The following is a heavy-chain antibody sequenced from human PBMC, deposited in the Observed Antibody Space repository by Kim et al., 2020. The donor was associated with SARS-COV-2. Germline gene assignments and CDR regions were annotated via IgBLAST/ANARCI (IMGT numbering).Heavy chain of an antibody. CDR2: IYNGGSST. CDR3: ANSPYNWNYYHY. V-gene: IGHV3-23*03. J-gene: IGHJ4*02. CDR1: GLTFSSHA. D-gene: IGHD1-20*01. Sequence: GGSLRLSCAASGLTFSSHAMSWVRQAPGKGLQWVSVIYNGGSSTYYSDSVKGRFTISRDDSKNTLYLQMNSLSAEDTAVYFCANSPYNWNYYHYWGQGTLVTVSS.